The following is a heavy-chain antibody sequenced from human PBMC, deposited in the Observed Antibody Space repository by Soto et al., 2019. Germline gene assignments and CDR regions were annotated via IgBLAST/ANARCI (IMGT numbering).Heavy chain of an antibody. CDR3: ARGLGLYTSGRSQRDS. V-gene: IGHV1-69*13. J-gene: IGHJ4*02. CDR2: IIPRFGTT. D-gene: IGHD2-8*01. CDR1: GDSFSKYT. Sequence: SVKVSCKASGDSFSKYTVNWVRQAPRQGLEWMGGIIPRFGTTNFAPTLQGRVTITADQSMNTVYMELSSLRAEDTALYYCARGLGLYTSGRSQRDSWGQGTRVTVSS.